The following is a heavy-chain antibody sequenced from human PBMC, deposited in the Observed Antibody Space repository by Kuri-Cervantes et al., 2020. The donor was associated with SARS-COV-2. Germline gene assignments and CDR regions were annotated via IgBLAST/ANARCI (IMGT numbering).Heavy chain of an antibody. Sequence: SETLSLTCAVYGGSFSGYYWSWIRQPPGKGLEWVGSIYYSGSTYYNPSPKSRVTISVDTSKNQFSLKLSSVTAADTAVYYCARGARLGDGYHWYFDYWGQGTLVTVSS. CDR2: IYYSGST. J-gene: IGHJ4*02. CDR3: ARGARLGDGYHWYFDY. CDR1: GGSFSGYY. D-gene: IGHD5-24*01. V-gene: IGHV4-34*01.